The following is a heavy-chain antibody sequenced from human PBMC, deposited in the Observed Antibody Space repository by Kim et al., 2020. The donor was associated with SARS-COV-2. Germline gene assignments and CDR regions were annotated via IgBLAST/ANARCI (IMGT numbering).Heavy chain of an antibody. J-gene: IGHJ4*02. V-gene: IGHV4-34*01. Sequence: SETLSLTCAVSGGSFSGYYWSWIRQSPRKGLEWVGEISHDGTTSYNPSLKSRVNISIDTSKKHFSLDLKSVTAADAAVYFCARGGNMYRGLPVDYWGQGT. CDR2: ISHDGTT. D-gene: IGHD3-10*01. CDR3: ARGGNMYRGLPVDY. CDR1: GGSFSGYY.